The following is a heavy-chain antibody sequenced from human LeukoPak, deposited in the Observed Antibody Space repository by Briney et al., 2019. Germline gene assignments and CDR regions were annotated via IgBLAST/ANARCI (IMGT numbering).Heavy chain of an antibody. J-gene: IGHJ4*02. CDR1: GYSFTSYW. D-gene: IGHD5-18*01. CDR3: ARPRDTAMGGFDY. V-gene: IGHV5-51*01. Sequence: GESPKISCKGSGYSFTSYWIGWVRQMPGKGLEWMGIIYPGDSDTRYSPSFQGQVTISADKSISTAYLQWSSLKASDTALYYCARPRDTAMGGFDYWGQGTLVTVSS. CDR2: IYPGDSDT.